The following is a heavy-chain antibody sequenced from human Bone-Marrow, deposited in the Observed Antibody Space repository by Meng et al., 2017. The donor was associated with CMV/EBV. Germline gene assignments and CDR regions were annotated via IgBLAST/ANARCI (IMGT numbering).Heavy chain of an antibody. V-gene: IGHV1-69*05. D-gene: IGHD2-2*02. CDR2: IIPIFGTA. Sequence: SVKVSCKASGGTFSSYAISWVRQAPGQGLEWMGGIIPIFGTANYAQKFQGRVTITTDESTSTAYMELSSLRAEDTAVYYCAKVHRRENIVVVPAAIDYWGQGTLVTVSS. J-gene: IGHJ4*02. CDR3: AKVHRRENIVVVPAAIDY. CDR1: GGTFSSYA.